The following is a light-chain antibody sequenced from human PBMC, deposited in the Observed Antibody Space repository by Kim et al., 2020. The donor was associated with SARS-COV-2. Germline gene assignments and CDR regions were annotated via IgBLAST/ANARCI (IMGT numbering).Light chain of an antibody. CDR2: AAS. CDR1: QDIANS. Sequence: ASAGDRVTITCRASQDIANSLAWYQQKPGKVPKVLIYAASTLQSGVPSRFSGGGSGTEFTLTIGSLQTEDVATYYCQKYNSAPWTFGPGTKVDIK. J-gene: IGKJ1*01. CDR3: QKYNSAPWT. V-gene: IGKV1-27*01.